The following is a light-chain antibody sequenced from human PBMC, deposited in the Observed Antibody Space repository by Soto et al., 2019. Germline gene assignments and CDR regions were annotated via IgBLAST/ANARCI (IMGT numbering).Light chain of an antibody. CDR1: QSVSSN. Sequence: EIVMTQSPATLSVSPGERATLSCRASQSVSSNSAWYQQKPGQAPRLLIYGASTRATGIPARFSGCGSGTEFTLTISSLQSEDFAVYYCQQYNNWPLTFGGGTKVEIK. J-gene: IGKJ4*01. V-gene: IGKV3-15*01. CDR3: QQYNNWPLT. CDR2: GAS.